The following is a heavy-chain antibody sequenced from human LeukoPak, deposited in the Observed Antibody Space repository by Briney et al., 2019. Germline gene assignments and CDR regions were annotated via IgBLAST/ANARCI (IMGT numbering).Heavy chain of an antibody. CDR3: ARGDGYNDYFDY. V-gene: IGHV3-74*01. Sequence: SGGSLRLSCAASGFTFSSYWMHWVRQAPGKGLVWVSRINSDGSSTSYADSVKGRFTISRDKSKNTLYLHMNSLRAEDTAVYYCARGDGYNDYFDYWGQGTLVTVSS. CDR2: INSDGSST. CDR1: GFTFSSYW. D-gene: IGHD5-24*01. J-gene: IGHJ4*02.